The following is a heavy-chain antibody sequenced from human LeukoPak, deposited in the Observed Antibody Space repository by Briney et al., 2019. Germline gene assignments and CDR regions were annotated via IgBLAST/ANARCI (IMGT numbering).Heavy chain of an antibody. Sequence: SSSSYYWGWIRQPPGKGLEWVSAITATSSSTHDADSVQGRFAISRDNSKNTLYLQMNSLRPEDTAIYYCAKLFESGTYNNFFHYWGQGTLVTVFS. D-gene: IGHD3-10*01. V-gene: IGHV3-23*01. CDR2: ITATSSST. CDR1: SSSSYY. CDR3: AKLFESGTYNNFFHY. J-gene: IGHJ4*02.